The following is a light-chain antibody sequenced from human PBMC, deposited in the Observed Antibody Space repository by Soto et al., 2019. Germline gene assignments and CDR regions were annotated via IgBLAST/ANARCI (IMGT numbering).Light chain of an antibody. J-gene: IGKJ5*01. Sequence: ILLTHSPSTLALSPGERATLSCRASPSVTNFLAWYQQKPGQAPRLLIYGAFNRATGIPARFSGSGSGTDFTLTISSLEPEDSAVYYCQQRNVWPPVTFGQGGRLEI. CDR1: PSVTNF. V-gene: IGKV3-11*01. CDR2: GAF. CDR3: QQRNVWPPVT.